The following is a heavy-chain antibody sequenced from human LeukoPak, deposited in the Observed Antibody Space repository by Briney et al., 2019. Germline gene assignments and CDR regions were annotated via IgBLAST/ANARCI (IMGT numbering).Heavy chain of an antibody. CDR2: IYYSGST. J-gene: IGHJ4*02. D-gene: IGHD6-19*01. CDR3: AGWYSSGWYFDY. Sequence: PSETLSLTCTVSGGSISSSSYYWGWIRQPPGTGLEWIGSIYYSGSTYYNPSLKSRVTISVDTSKNQFSLKLSSVTAADTAVYYCAGWYSSGWYFDYWGQGTLVTVSS. CDR1: GGSISSSSYY. V-gene: IGHV4-39*07.